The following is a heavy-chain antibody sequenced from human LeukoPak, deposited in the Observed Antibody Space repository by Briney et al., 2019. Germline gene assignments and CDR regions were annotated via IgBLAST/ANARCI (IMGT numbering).Heavy chain of an antibody. CDR1: GFTFSSYA. CDR2: ISYDGSNK. V-gene: IGHV3-30*04. D-gene: IGHD4-17*01. Sequence: GRSLRLTCAGSGFTFSSYAMHWVRQAPGKGLEWVAVISYDGSNKYYADSVKGRFTISRDNSKNTLYLQMNSLRAEDTAVYYCARGDYGDFDYWGQGTLVTVSS. J-gene: IGHJ4*02. CDR3: ARGDYGDFDY.